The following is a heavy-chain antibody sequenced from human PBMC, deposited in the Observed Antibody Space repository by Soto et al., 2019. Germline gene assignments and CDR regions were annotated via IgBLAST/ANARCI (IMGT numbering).Heavy chain of an antibody. J-gene: IGHJ5*02. D-gene: IGHD2-2*01. Sequence: GGSLRLSCAASGFTFSSYAMSWVRQAPGKGLEWVSAIIGSGGSTNYADSVKGRLTTSRNNSKNTLYLQMNSLRAEDTAVYYCAKRDCSSTSCYRNWFDPWGQGTLVTVSS. CDR1: GFTFSSYA. CDR2: IIGSGGST. CDR3: AKRDCSSTSCYRNWFDP. V-gene: IGHV3-23*01.